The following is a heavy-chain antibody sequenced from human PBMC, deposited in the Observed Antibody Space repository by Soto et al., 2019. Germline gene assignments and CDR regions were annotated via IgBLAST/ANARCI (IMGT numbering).Heavy chain of an antibody. CDR3: ARLLERYFDCSGFDP. CDR1: GGSFSGYY. V-gene: IGHV4-34*01. J-gene: IGHJ5*02. CDR2: INHSGST. D-gene: IGHD3-9*01. Sequence: TSETLSLTCAVYGGSFSGYYWSWIRQPPGKGLEWIGEINHSGSTNYNPSLKSRVTISVDTSKNQFSLKLSSVTAADTAVYYCARLLERYFDCSGFDPWGQGTLVTVSS.